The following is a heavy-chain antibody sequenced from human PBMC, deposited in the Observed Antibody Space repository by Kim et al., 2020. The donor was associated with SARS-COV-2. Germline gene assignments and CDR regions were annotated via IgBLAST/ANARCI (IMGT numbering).Heavy chain of an antibody. V-gene: IGHV3-73*01. CDR1: GFTFSDSS. Sequence: GGSLRLFCAASGFTFSDSSMHWVRQASGKGLEWVGRITSKTHNYATKYAESVKGRFTVSRDDSKNTAYLQMNSLKTEDTAVYYCTTYGDYIYWGQGTLVTVSS. CDR3: TTYGDYIY. CDR2: ITSKTHNYAT. D-gene: IGHD4-17*01. J-gene: IGHJ4*02.